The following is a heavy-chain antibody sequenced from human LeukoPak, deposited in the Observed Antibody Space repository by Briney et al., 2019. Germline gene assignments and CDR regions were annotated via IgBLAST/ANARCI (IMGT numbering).Heavy chain of an antibody. D-gene: IGHD3-22*01. CDR2: IQDDGATT. CDR3: ATQSITLVVVISLFDY. J-gene: IGHJ4*02. V-gene: IGHV3-30*02. CDR1: GLTFSNFP. Sequence: PGGSLRLSCAASGLTFSNFPMHWVRQAPGKGLEWVALIQDDGATTNYVDSVRGRFTISRDNSKSTVYLQMNSLKPDDTAVYYCATQSITLVVVISLFDYWGQGTLVTVSS.